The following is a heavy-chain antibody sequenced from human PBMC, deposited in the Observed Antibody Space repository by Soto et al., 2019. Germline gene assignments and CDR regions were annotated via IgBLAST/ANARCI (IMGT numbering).Heavy chain of an antibody. D-gene: IGHD1-1*01. CDR2: IYATGTT. J-gene: IGHJ5*02. Sequence: SETLSHTYTVSGGSISTHYWSWIRKSAGKGLEWIGRIYATGTTDYNPSLKSRVMMSVDTSKKQFSLKLRSVTAADTAVYYCVRDGTKTLRDWFDPWGQGISVTVFS. CDR3: VRDGTKTLRDWFDP. V-gene: IGHV4-4*07. CDR1: GGSISTHY.